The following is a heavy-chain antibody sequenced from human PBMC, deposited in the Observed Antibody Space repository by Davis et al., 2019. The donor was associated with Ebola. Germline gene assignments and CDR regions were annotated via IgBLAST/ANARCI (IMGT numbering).Heavy chain of an antibody. V-gene: IGHV1-18*01. CDR2: ISAYNGNT. J-gene: IGHJ5*02. CDR1: GYTFTSYG. D-gene: IGHD3-9*01. Sequence: AASVKVSCKASGYTFTSYGISWVRQAPGQGLEWMGWISAYNGNTNYAQKLQGRVTMATDTSTSTAYMELRSLRSDDTAVYYCARVGHDILTGFNWFDPWGQGTLVTVSS. CDR3: ARVGHDILTGFNWFDP.